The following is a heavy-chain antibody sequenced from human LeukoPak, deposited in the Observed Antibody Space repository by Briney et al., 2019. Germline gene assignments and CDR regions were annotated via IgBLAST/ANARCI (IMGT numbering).Heavy chain of an antibody. CDR1: GYTFTYRY. V-gene: IGHV1-45*02. CDR2: ITPFNGNT. D-gene: IGHD6-13*01. Sequence: TWASVKVSCKASGYTFTYRYLHWVRQAPGQALEWMGWITPFNGNTNYAQKFQDRVTITRDRSVSTAYMELSSLRSEDTAMYYCATAIAAAYYYGMDVWGQGTTVTVSS. J-gene: IGHJ6*02. CDR3: ATAIAAAYYYGMDV.